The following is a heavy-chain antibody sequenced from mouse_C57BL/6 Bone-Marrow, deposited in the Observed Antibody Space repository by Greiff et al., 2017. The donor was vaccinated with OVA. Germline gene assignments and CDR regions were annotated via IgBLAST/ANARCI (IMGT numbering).Heavy chain of an antibody. CDR3: ASPDGGVDY. J-gene: IGHJ2*01. D-gene: IGHD2-3*01. CDR1: GYTFTSYT. CDR2: INPSSGYT. Sequence: QVQLQQSGAELARPGASVKMSCKASGYTFTSYTMHWVKQRPGQGLEWIGYINPSSGYTKYNQKFKDKATLTTDKSSSTAYMQLSSLTSEDSAVYYCASPDGGVDYWGQGTTLTVSS. V-gene: IGHV1-4*01.